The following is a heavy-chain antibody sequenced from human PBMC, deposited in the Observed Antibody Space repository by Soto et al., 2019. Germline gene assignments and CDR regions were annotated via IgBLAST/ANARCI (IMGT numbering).Heavy chain of an antibody. CDR3: ASSIAVAGFSHYYFHGMDV. CDR2: IYPGDSDT. Sequence: GESLKISCKGSGYSFTNYWIGWVRQMPGKGLEWMGIIYPGDSDTRYSPSFQGQVSISADKSISTAYLQWSSLKASDTAMYYCASSIAVAGFSHYYFHGMDVWGQGTTVTVSS. CDR1: GYSFTNYW. D-gene: IGHD6-19*01. V-gene: IGHV5-51*01. J-gene: IGHJ6*02.